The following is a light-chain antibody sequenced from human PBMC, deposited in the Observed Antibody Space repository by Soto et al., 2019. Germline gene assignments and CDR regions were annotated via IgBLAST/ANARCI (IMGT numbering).Light chain of an antibody. Sequence: DFQMTQSPSTLSASVGDRVTISCRASQTISNWLAWYQQKPGKAPKLLIYDASSLESGVPSRFSGSGSGTEFTLTISSLQPEDFATYYCQKYNSFWTFGQGTKVEIK. V-gene: IGKV1-5*01. CDR2: DAS. J-gene: IGKJ1*01. CDR1: QTISNW. CDR3: QKYNSFWT.